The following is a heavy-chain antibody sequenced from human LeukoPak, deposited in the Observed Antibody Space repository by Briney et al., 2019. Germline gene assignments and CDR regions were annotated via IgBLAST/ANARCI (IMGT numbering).Heavy chain of an antibody. J-gene: IGHJ1*01. D-gene: IGHD6-13*01. Sequence: GGSLRLSCAASGFPFSNYAMSWVRQAPGKGLEWVSVISGSGGSTYYADSVKGRFTISRDNSKNTLYLQMNSLRAEDTAVYYCAKDPTLPGTAEYFQHWGQGTLVTVSS. V-gene: IGHV3-23*01. CDR3: AKDPTLPGTAEYFQH. CDR2: ISGSGGST. CDR1: GFPFSNYA.